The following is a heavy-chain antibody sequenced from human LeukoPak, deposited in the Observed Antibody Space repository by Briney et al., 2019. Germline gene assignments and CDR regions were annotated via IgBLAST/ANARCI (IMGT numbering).Heavy chain of an antibody. V-gene: IGHV1-2*02. CDR1: GYTFTSYY. D-gene: IGHD1-26*01. CDR3: ARDVGGANTYDY. CDR2: INPNSGGT. Sequence: ASVKVSCKASGYTFTSYYMHWVRQAPGQGLEWMGWINPNSGGTNYAQKFQGRGTMTRDTSISTAYMELSRLRSDDTAVYYCARDVGGANTYDYWGQGTLVTVSS. J-gene: IGHJ4*02.